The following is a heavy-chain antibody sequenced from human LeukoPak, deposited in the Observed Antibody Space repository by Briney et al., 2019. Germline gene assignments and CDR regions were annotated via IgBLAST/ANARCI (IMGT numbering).Heavy chain of an antibody. CDR1: GGSFSGYY. D-gene: IGHD3-10*01. Sequence: PSQTLSLTCAVYGGSFSGYYWSWIRQPPGKGLEWIGEINHSGSTNYNPSLKSRVTISVDTSKNQFSLKLSSVTAADTAVYYCARGRPYYYGSGKNWFDPWGQGTLVTVSS. CDR2: INHSGST. J-gene: IGHJ5*02. V-gene: IGHV4-34*01. CDR3: ARGRPYYYGSGKNWFDP.